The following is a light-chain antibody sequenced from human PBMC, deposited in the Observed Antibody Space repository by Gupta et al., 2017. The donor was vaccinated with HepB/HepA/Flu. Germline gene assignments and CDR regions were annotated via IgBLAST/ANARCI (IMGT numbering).Light chain of an antibody. J-gene: IGKJ3*01. CDR1: KSLLYSNGYNY. Sequence: DIVMTKSPLSLPVIPGEQASISCRSSKSLLYSNGYNYLDWYLQKPGQSPQLLIYLGSNRASGVPDRFSGSGSGRYFTLKISRVEAEDVGVYYCMQGHQTPFTFGPGTKVDIK. CDR3: MQGHQTPFT. CDR2: LGS. V-gene: IGKV2-28*01.